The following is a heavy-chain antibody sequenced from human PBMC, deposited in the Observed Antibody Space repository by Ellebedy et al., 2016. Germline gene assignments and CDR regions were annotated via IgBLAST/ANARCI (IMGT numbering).Heavy chain of an antibody. CDR3: ARGSAEEVTIAARRGDEVSYYFGMDV. CDR1: GYTFTRYA. CDR2: INGGNGKT. D-gene: IGHD6-6*01. J-gene: IGHJ6*02. V-gene: IGHV1-3*01. Sequence: ASVKVSCKTSGYTFTRYAIHWVRQAPGQRLEWMGWINGGNGKTKYSEKFQDRVTITGDTPASTAYMELSRLTSEDTAVYYCARGSAEEVTIAARRGDEVSYYFGMDVWGQGTTVTVSS.